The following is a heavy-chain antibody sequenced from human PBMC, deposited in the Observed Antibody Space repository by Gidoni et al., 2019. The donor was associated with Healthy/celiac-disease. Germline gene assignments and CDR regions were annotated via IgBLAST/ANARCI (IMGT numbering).Heavy chain of an antibody. D-gene: IGHD3-3*01. V-gene: IGHV3-53*01. CDR3: ARDGPPFRSDFWSGYQLGYYYYYGMDV. CDR1: GFTVSSNY. Sequence: EVQLLASGGGLIQPGGSLRLSCAASGFTVSSNYMSWLRQAPGKGLEWVSVIDSGGSTYYADSVKGRFTISRDNSKNTLYLQMNSLRAEDTAVYYCARDGPPFRSDFWSGYQLGYYYYYGMDVWGQGTTVTVSS. CDR2: IDSGGST. J-gene: IGHJ6*02.